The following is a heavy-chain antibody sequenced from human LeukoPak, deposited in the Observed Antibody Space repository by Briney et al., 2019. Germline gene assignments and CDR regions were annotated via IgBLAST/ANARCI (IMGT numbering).Heavy chain of an antibody. D-gene: IGHD3-22*01. J-gene: IGHJ3*02. CDR3: ATGFIDSIAMIVVVIPLAFDI. Sequence: GGSLRLSCAASGFTFSSYGMSWVRQAPGKGLEWVSAISGSGGSTYYADSVKGRFTISRDNSKNTLYLQMNSLRAEDTAVYYCATGFIDSIAMIVVVIPLAFDIWGQGTMVTVSS. CDR1: GFTFSSYG. CDR2: ISGSGGST. V-gene: IGHV3-23*01.